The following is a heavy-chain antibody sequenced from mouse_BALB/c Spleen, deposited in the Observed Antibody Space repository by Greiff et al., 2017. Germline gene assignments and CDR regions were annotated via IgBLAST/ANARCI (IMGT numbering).Heavy chain of an antibody. CDR3: ARAYYRYLFDY. CDR2: IWGDGST. Sequence: VQLQQSGPGLVAPSQSLSITCTVSGFSLTGYGVNWVRQPPGKGLEWLGMIWGDGSTDYNSALKSRLSISKDNSKSQVFLKMNSLQTDDTARYYCARAYYRYLFDYWGQGTTLTVSS. CDR1: GFSLTGYG. V-gene: IGHV2-6-7*01. J-gene: IGHJ2*01. D-gene: IGHD2-12*01.